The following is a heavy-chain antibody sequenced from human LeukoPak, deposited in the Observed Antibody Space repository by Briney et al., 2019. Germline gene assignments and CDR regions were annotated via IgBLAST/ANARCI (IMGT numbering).Heavy chain of an antibody. CDR1: GYTFTSHD. J-gene: IGHJ4*02. CDR2: MNPKSGNT. V-gene: IGHV1-8*01. D-gene: IGHD1-1*01. Sequence: GASVKVSCKASGYTFTSHDINWVRQATGQGLEWMGWMNPKSGNTGYAQKFQGRVTMTRDTSINTAYLELYSLRSEDTAVYYCARGYSPSAITTGNDYWGQGTLVTVSS. CDR3: ARGYSPSAITTGNDY.